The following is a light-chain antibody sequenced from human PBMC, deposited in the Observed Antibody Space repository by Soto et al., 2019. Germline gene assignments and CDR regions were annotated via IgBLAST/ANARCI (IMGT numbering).Light chain of an antibody. CDR3: QQYNSYSWP. Sequence: DIQMTQSPSTLYASVGDRFTVTCRASQSISSWLAWYQQKPGKAPKLLIYDASSLESGVPSRFSGSGSGTEFTLTISSLQPDDFATYYCQQYNSYSWPFGQGTKVDI. CDR2: DAS. CDR1: QSISSW. J-gene: IGKJ1*01. V-gene: IGKV1-5*01.